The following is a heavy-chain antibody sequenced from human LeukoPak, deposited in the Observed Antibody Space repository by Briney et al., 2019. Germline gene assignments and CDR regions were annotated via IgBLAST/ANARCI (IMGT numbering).Heavy chain of an antibody. Sequence: PSETLSLTCTVSGGSLISNYWSWIRQPPGKGLEWIGLLYYTGTTNYNSSLKGRATISADTSKKYFSLKLTSVTAADTAVYYCASGYYYFMDVWGKGTTVTVSS. CDR1: GGSLISNY. V-gene: IGHV4-59*01. J-gene: IGHJ6*03. D-gene: IGHD6-13*01. CDR2: LYYTGTT. CDR3: ASGYYYFMDV.